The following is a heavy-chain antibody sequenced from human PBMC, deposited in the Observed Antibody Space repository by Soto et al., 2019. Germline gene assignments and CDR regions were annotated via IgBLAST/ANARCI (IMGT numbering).Heavy chain of an antibody. V-gene: IGHV4-39*01. CDR3: ARRTNTAGGWFDS. Sequence: SETLSLTCTVSGGSISSSSYHWGWIRQPPGKGLEWIGSIDYSGTTFYNASLNSRVTISADTSKNQLSLKLSSVTAADTALFYCARRTNTAGGWFDSWGQGALVTVSS. D-gene: IGHD6-13*01. CDR2: IDYSGTT. CDR1: GGSISSSSYH. J-gene: IGHJ5*01.